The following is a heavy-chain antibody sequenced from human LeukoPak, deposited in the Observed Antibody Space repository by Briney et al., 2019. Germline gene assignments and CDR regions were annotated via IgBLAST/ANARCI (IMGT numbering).Heavy chain of an antibody. V-gene: IGHV3-33*02. J-gene: IGHJ4*01. D-gene: IGHD4-11*01. CDR2: IWSDGSNR. CDR1: GFIFSHYG. Sequence: GRSLRLSCAASGFIFSHYGMHWVRQAPGKGLEWVAVIWSDGSNRFYADSAKGRFTISRDNSQNTVFLQMNSLRAEDTAMYYCARDAQRGFDYSNSLEYWGHGTLVTVSS. CDR3: ARDAQRGFDYSNSLEY.